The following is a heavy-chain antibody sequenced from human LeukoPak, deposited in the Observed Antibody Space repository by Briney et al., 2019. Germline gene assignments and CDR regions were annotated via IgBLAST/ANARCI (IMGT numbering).Heavy chain of an antibody. Sequence: GGSLRLSCAVSGFTLSSYSMTWVRQAPGKALEWVSYISSLGNPIYYADSVKGRFTISRDNAKNSLYLQMNSLRDEDTALYYCARRERDSLAVFDTWGQGTMVTVSS. D-gene: IGHD5-18*01. J-gene: IGHJ3*02. CDR2: ISSLGNPI. V-gene: IGHV3-48*02. CDR1: GFTLSSYS. CDR3: ARRERDSLAVFDT.